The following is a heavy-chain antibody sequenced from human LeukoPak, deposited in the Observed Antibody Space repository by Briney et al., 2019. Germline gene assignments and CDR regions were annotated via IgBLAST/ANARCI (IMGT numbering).Heavy chain of an antibody. Sequence: GGSLRLSCASSGFTFRSYAMSWVRQAPGKGLERVSGVSGSGGSTDYADSVRGRFTISRDNSKSTLYLQMNSLRAEDTAVYYCAKPLYDSGSYNYAFFDCWGQETLVTVSS. J-gene: IGHJ4*02. V-gene: IGHV3-23*01. CDR1: GFTFRSYA. D-gene: IGHD3-10*01. CDR3: AKPLYDSGSYNYAFFDC. CDR2: VSGSGGST.